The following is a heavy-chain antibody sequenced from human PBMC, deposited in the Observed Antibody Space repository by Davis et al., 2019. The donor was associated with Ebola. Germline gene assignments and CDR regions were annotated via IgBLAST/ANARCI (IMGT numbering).Heavy chain of an antibody. CDR3: ASWGLESYTHMSNAYYYYGMDV. J-gene: IGHJ6*02. CDR1: GYTFTKYA. CDR2: INTNTGNP. D-gene: IGHD3-16*01. V-gene: IGHV7-4-1*02. Sequence: AASVKVSCKASGYTFTKYAINWVRQAPGQGLEWMGWINTNTGNPTYAQGFTGRVVFSLDTSVSTAYLQISSLKAEDAAVYYCASWGLESYTHMSNAYYYYGMDVWGQGTTVTVSS.